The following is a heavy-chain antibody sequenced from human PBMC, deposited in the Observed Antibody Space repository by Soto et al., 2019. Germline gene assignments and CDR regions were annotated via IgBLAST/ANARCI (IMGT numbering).Heavy chain of an antibody. D-gene: IGHD3-22*01. CDR3: ARDPSLYYYDSSGPSGYWYFDL. V-gene: IGHV4-31*03. CDR2: IYYSGST. J-gene: IGHJ2*01. Sequence: QVQLQESGPGLVKPSQTLSLTCTVSGGSISSGGYYWSWIRQHPGKGLEWIGYIYYSGSTYYNPSLKSRVTLSVDTSKNQFSLKLSPVTAADTAVYYCARDPSLYYYDSSGPSGYWYFDLWGRGTLVTVSS. CDR1: GGSISSGGYY.